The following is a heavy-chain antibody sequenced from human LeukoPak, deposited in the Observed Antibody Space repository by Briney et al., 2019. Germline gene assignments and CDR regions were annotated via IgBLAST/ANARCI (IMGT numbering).Heavy chain of an antibody. J-gene: IGHJ4*02. V-gene: IGHV4-34*01. CDR3: ARSAVAGTDFDY. Sequence: SETLSLTCAVYGGSFSGYYWSWIRQPPGKGLEWIGEINHSGSTNYNPSLKSRVTISVDTSKNQFSLKLSSATAADTAVYYCARSAVAGTDFDYWGQGTLVTVSS. CDR2: INHSGST. CDR1: GGSFSGYY. D-gene: IGHD6-19*01.